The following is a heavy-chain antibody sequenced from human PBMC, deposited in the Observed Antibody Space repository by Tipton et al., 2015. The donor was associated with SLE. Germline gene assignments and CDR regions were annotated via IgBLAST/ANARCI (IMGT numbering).Heavy chain of an antibody. D-gene: IGHD3-10*01. CDR1: GGSFSGYY. CDR2: INHSGST. J-gene: IGHJ5*02. CDR3: ARGQLLRFGEFRWVDP. V-gene: IGHV4-34*01. Sequence: TLSLTCAVYGGSFSGYYWSWIRQPPGKGLEWIGEINHSGSTNYNPSLKSRVTISVDTSKNQFSLKLSSVTAADTAVYYCARGQLLRFGEFRWVDPWGQGTLVTVSS.